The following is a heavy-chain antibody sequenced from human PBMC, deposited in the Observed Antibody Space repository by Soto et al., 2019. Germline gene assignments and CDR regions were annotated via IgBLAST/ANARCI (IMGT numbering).Heavy chain of an antibody. V-gene: IGHV1-2*04. CDR3: AREGIAVAGTGIDY. CDR1: GYTFTGYY. J-gene: IGHJ4*02. D-gene: IGHD6-19*01. Sequence: ASVKVSCKASGYTFTGYYMHWVRQAPGQGLEWMGWINPNSGGTNYAQKFQGWVTMTRDTSISTAYMELSRLRSDDTAVCYCAREGIAVAGTGIDYWGQGTLVTVSS. CDR2: INPNSGGT.